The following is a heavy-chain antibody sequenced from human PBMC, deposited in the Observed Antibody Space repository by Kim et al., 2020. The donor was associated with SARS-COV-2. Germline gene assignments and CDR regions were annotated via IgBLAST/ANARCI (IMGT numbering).Heavy chain of an antibody. Sequence: GGSLRLSCAASGFTFSSYGMHWVRQAPGKELEYVSAISRNGDRTYYADSVKGRFTISRDNSKNTLYLEMGSLRPEDMAVYYCTRDRTNWYFDLWGRGTLVTVSS. J-gene: IGHJ2*01. CDR3: TRDRTNWYFDL. CDR1: GFTFSSYG. CDR2: ISRNGDRT. V-gene: IGHV3-64*02.